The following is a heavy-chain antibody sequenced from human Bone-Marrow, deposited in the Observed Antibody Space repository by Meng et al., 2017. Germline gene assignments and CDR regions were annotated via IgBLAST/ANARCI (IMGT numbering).Heavy chain of an antibody. D-gene: IGHD3-22*01. J-gene: IGHJ4*02. CDR3: ARTYYFDSTGYSSPFDY. Sequence: GESLKISCAASGFTFSSYSMNWVRQAPGKGLEWVAIISDDGTKKDYADSVRGRFTISRDNSKNTLFLQMNSLRADDKAMYYCARTYYFDSTGYSSPFDYWGQGTRVT. CDR2: ISDDGTKK. V-gene: IGHV3-30*03. CDR1: GFTFSSYS.